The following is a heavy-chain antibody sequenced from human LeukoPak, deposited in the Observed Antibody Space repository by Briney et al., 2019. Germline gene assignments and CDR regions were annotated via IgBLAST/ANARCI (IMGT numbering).Heavy chain of an antibody. J-gene: IGHJ4*02. Sequence: PSETLSLTCAVYGGSFSGYYWSWIRQPPGKGLEWIGEINHSGSTNYNPSLKSRVTISVDTSRNQFSLKLSSVTAADTAVYYCARLFQVDTAMVLDYWGQGTLVTVSS. V-gene: IGHV4-34*01. CDR1: GGSFSGYY. CDR3: ARLFQVDTAMVLDY. CDR2: INHSGST. D-gene: IGHD5-18*01.